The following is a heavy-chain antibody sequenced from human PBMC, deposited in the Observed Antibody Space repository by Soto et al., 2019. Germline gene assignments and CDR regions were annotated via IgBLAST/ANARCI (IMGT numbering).Heavy chain of an antibody. CDR1: GYTFTSYG. V-gene: IGHV1-18*01. D-gene: IGHD3-22*01. CDR2: ISTYNGNT. CDR3: PRVYYDSSGYCLWFDP. Sequence: ASVKVSCKASGYTFTSYGISWVRQAPGQGHEWMGWISTYNGNTNYAQKLQGRVTMTTDTSTSTAYMELRSLRSDDTAVYYCPRVYYDSSGYCLWFDPWGQGTLVTVSS. J-gene: IGHJ5*02.